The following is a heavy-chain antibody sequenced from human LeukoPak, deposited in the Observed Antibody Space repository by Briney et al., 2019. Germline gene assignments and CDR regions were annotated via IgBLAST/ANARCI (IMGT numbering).Heavy chain of an antibody. CDR1: GYTFTGYY. V-gene: IGHV1-2*02. J-gene: IGHJ3*02. CDR2: INPNSGGT. Sequence: ASVKVSCKASGYTFTGYYMHWVRQAPGQGLEWMGWINPNSGGTNYAQKFQGRVTMTRDTSISTAYMELSRLRSDDTAVYYCARWLKKYYDFWSGYNDAFDIWGQGTMVTVSS. CDR3: ARWLKKYYDFWSGYNDAFDI. D-gene: IGHD3-3*01.